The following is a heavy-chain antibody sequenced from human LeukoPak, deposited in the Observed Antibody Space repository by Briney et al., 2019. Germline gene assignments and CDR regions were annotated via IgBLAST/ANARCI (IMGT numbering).Heavy chain of an antibody. J-gene: IGHJ3*02. CDR2: IYPGDSDT. V-gene: IGHV5-51*01. CDR1: GYSFTSYW. Sequence: GESLKISCKGSGYSFTSYWIGWVRQMPGKGLEWMGIIYPGDSDTRYSPSFQGQVTISADKSISTAYLQWSSLKASDTAMYYCARLPIEMATIGGAFDIWGQGTMVTVPS. D-gene: IGHD5-24*01. CDR3: ARLPIEMATIGGAFDI.